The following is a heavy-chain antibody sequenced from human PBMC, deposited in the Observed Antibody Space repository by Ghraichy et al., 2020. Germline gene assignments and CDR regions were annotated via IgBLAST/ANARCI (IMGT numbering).Heavy chain of an antibody. CDR1: GGSISSGSYY. CDR3: ARDRCSSTSCYTIDAFDI. J-gene: IGHJ3*02. CDR2: IYTSGST. D-gene: IGHD2-2*02. Sequence: LSLTCTVSGGSISSGSYYWSWIRQPAGKGLEWIGRIYTSGSTNYNPSLKSRVTMSVDTSKNQFSLKLSSVTAADTAVYYCARDRCSSTSCYTIDAFDIWGQGTMVTVSS. V-gene: IGHV4-61*02.